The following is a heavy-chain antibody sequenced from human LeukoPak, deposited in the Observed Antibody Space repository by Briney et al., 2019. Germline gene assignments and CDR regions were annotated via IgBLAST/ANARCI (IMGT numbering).Heavy chain of an antibody. V-gene: IGHV3-9*01. CDR3: ARGTSSGYYGDY. CDR1: GFTFDDYA. J-gene: IGHJ4*02. D-gene: IGHD3-22*01. Sequence: SLRLSCAASGFTFDDYAMHWVRQAPGKGLEWVSGISWNSGSIGYADSVKGRFTISRDNAKNSLYLQMNSLRAEDTAVYYCARGTSSGYYGDYWGQGTLVTVSS. CDR2: ISWNSGSI.